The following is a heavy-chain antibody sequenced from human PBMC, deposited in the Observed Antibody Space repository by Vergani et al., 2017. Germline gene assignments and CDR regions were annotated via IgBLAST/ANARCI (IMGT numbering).Heavy chain of an antibody. Sequence: EVQLLESGGGLVQPGGSLRLSCAASGFTFSSYAMSWVRQAPGKGLEWVSAISGSGGSTYSADSVKGRFTISRDNSKNTLYLQMNSLRAEDTAVYYCAKGGRWGLYVGDYWGQGTLVTVSS. CDR1: GFTFSSYA. CDR2: ISGSGGST. D-gene: IGHD2-21*01. CDR3: AKGGRWGLYVGDY. J-gene: IGHJ4*02. V-gene: IGHV3-23*01.